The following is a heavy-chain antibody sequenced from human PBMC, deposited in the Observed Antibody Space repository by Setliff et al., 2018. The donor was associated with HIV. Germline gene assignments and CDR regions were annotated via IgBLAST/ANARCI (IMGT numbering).Heavy chain of an antibody. CDR3: VSQPESRWQIEY. Sequence: SETLSLTCVVSGYSISSNDWWGWIRQSPGKGLEWIGYIYYSGSIYYNPSLKSRVTMSVDTSKNQFSLKLSSVTAVDTAVYYCVSQPESRWQIEYWGQGTLVTAPQ. V-gene: IGHV4-28*05. CDR1: GYSISSNDW. CDR2: IYYSGSI. D-gene: IGHD3-10*01. J-gene: IGHJ4*02.